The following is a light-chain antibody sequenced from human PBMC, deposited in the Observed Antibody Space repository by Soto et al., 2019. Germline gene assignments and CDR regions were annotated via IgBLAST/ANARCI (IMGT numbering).Light chain of an antibody. CDR3: QQYGNLPLT. CDR2: DAS. J-gene: IGKJ4*01. Sequence: DIQMTQSPSSLSAAVGDRVTITCQASHDISNYLNWYQQRPGKAPKLLIYDASNLEAGVPSRFSGGGSGTDFTFTISSLQPEDIATYYCQQYGNLPLTFGGGTKVEIK. V-gene: IGKV1-33*01. CDR1: HDISNY.